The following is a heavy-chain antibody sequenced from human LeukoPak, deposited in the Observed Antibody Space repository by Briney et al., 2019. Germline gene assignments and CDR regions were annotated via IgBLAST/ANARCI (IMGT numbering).Heavy chain of an antibody. CDR3: ARESGSLDYGSGSYTPEREYYFDY. CDR2: IYYSGST. Sequence: NPSETLSLTCTVSGGSISSGGYYWSWIRQPPGKGLEWIGYIYYSGSTYYNPSLKSRVTISVDTSKNQFSLKLSSVTAADTAVYYCARESGSLDYGSGSYTPEREYYFDYWGQGTLVTVSS. CDR1: GGSISSGGYY. V-gene: IGHV4-30-4*08. J-gene: IGHJ4*02. D-gene: IGHD3-10*01.